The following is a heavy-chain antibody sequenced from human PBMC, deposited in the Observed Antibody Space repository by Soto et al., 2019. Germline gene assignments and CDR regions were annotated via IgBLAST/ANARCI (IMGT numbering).Heavy chain of an antibody. D-gene: IGHD3-22*01. CDR2: ISSSSSYT. J-gene: IGHJ4*02. Sequence: QVQLVESGGGLVKPGGSLSLSCAASGFTFSDYYMSWIRQAPGKGLEWVSYISSSSSYTNYADSVKGRFTISRNNAKNSLYLQMNSLRAEDTAVYYCARVTLSYDSSGSSDYWGQGTLVTVSS. V-gene: IGHV3-11*06. CDR1: GFTFSDYY. CDR3: ARVTLSYDSSGSSDY.